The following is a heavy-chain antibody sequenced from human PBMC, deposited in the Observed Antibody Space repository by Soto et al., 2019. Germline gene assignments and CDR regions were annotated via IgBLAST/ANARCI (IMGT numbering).Heavy chain of an antibody. CDR1: GASISGFY. J-gene: IGHJ5*02. D-gene: IGHD1-1*01. V-gene: IGHV4-4*07. CDR3: VSDGTRTLRDWFDP. CDR2: IYASGGT. Sequence: WGTLSLTCTVSGASISGFYWSWIRKSAGKGLEWVGRIYASGGTDYNPSLKSGGMMSVDTSKNQFSLKFRSVTAAATALYYCVSDGTRTLRDWFDPWGQGISVTVSS.